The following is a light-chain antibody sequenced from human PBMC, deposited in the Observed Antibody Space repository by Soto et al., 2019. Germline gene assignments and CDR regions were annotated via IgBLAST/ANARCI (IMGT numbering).Light chain of an antibody. Sequence: QSVLTQPPSASGSPGQSVTISCTGSGSDVGFYNYVSWYQQVPGTAPKAMIYEVSSRPSGVSNRFSGSKSGNTASLTISGLQAEDEAYYYCSSYTTSTSFILFGGGTKVTVL. J-gene: IGLJ2*01. V-gene: IGLV2-14*01. CDR3: SSYTTSTSFIL. CDR2: EVS. CDR1: GSDVGFYNY.